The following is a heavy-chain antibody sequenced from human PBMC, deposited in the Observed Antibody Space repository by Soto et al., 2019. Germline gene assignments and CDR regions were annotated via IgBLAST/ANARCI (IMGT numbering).Heavy chain of an antibody. CDR1: GYTFTSYY. Sequence: ASVKVSCKASGYTFTSYYMHWVRQAPGQGLEWMGIINPSGGSTSYAQKFQGRVTMTRDTSTSTVYMELSSLRFEDTAVFYCARTLRFLEWFPHHYYGIDVWGQGTTVNVSS. CDR3: ARTLRFLEWFPHHYYGIDV. V-gene: IGHV1-46*01. D-gene: IGHD3-3*01. J-gene: IGHJ6*01. CDR2: INPSGGST.